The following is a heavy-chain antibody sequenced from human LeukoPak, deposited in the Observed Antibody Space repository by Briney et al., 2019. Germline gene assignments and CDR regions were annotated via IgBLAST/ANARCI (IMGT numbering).Heavy chain of an antibody. D-gene: IGHD7-27*01. CDR2: ISYSGST. Sequence: KTSETLSLTCTVSGGSLSSYYWSWIRQPPGKGLEWIGYISYSGSTNYNPSLKTLKSRVTFSLNTSKNQFSLTLSSVTAADTAVYYCARLQGRGDNYLDSWGQGALVTVSS. J-gene: IGHJ4*02. V-gene: IGHV4-59*08. CDR3: ARLQGRGDNYLDS. CDR1: GGSLSSYY.